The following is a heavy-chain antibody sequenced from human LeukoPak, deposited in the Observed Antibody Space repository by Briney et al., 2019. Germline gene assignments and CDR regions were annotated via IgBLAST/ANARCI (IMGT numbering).Heavy chain of an antibody. CDR1: GGSISSYY. CDR3: ARGQGSGWSKRTNWFDP. D-gene: IGHD6-19*01. J-gene: IGHJ5*02. Sequence: PSETLSLTCTVSGGSISSYYWSWIRQPPGKGLEWIGEINHSGSTNYNPSLKSRVTISVDTSKNQFSLKLSSVTAADTAVYYCARGQGSGWSKRTNWFDPWGQGTLVTVSS. CDR2: INHSGST. V-gene: IGHV4-34*01.